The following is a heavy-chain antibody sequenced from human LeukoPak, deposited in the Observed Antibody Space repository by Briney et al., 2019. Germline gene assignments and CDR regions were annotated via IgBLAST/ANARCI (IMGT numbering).Heavy chain of an antibody. Sequence: GGSLRLSCAASGFTFYNYTMSWVRQAPGKGPEWVSSISSSGGSTYYADSVKGRFTISRDNSKNTLYLQMNSLRAEDTAVFYCAKSSLLEWLSRQSWFDPWGQGILVTVSS. J-gene: IGHJ5*02. CDR3: AKSSLLEWLSRQSWFDP. CDR2: ISSSGGST. CDR1: GFTFYNYT. D-gene: IGHD3-3*01. V-gene: IGHV3-23*01.